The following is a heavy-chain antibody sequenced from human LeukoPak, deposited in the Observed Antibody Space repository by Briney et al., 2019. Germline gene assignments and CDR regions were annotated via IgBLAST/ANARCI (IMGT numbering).Heavy chain of an antibody. V-gene: IGHV3-23*01. J-gene: IGHJ6*03. CDR2: IIGSGGST. CDR3: ARSTVVTGRYYYYYMDV. D-gene: IGHD4-23*01. Sequence: GGSLRLSCAASGFTFSSYAMSWVRQAPGKGLEWVSAIIGSGGSTYYAASVKGRFTISRDNSKNTLYLQMNSLGAEDTAVYYCARSTVVTGRYYYYYMDVWGKGTTVSVSS. CDR1: GFTFSSYA.